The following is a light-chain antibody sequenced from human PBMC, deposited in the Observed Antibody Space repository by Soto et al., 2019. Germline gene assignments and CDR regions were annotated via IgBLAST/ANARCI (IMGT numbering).Light chain of an antibody. J-gene: IGLJ1*01. V-gene: IGLV2-14*01. Sequence: QSALTQPASVSGSPGQSITISCTGTRSDVGGYNYVSWYQQHPGKAPKLIIYEVSNRPSGVSNRFSGSKSGNTASLTISGLQAEDEADYYCASYTSRSSYVFGTGTKLTVL. CDR2: EVS. CDR3: ASYTSRSSYV. CDR1: RSDVGGYNY.